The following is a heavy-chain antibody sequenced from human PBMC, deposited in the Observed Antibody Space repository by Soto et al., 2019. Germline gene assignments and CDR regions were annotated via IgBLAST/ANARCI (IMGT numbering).Heavy chain of an antibody. J-gene: IGHJ6*03. CDR2: IDSSSSYI. D-gene: IGHD6-13*01. CDR3: SNSVATSIWYIYYMDV. Sequence: EVQVVESGGGLVKPGESLRLSCAASGFTFSSCSMNWVRQAPGKGLEWVSSIDSSSSYIYYADSVKGRFTISRDNAKNSLYLQMNSLRAEDTGVYYCSNSVATSIWYIYYMDVWGKGTTVTVSS. V-gene: IGHV3-21*01. CDR1: GFTFSSCS.